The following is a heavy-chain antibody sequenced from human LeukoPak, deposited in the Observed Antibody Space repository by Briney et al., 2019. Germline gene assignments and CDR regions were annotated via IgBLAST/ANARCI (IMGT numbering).Heavy chain of an antibody. J-gene: IGHJ5*01. D-gene: IGHD3-22*01. CDR2: ISAYNGNT. CDR3: AVDPYYYDSGWFDF. CDR1: GYTFTSYG. V-gene: IGHV1-18*01. Sequence: ASVTVSCKASGYTFTSYGISWVRQAPGQGLEWMGWISAYNGNTNYAQKLQGRVTMTTDTSTSTAYMELRSLRSEDTAVYYCAVDPYYYDSGWFDFWGQGTLVIVSS.